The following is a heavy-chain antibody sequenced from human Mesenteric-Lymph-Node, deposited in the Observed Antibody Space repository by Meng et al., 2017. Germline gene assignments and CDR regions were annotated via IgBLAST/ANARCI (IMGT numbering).Heavy chain of an antibody. CDR2: IIVVSGTT. Sequence: SVKVSCKVSGGTFSNFAISWVRQAPGQGLEWMGGIIVVSGTTNYAQKFQGRVTFTADKSTTTAFMDLRSLTSEDTALYYCARGGVGTTLLVTWGQGTLVTVSS. CDR1: GGTFSNFA. D-gene: IGHD1-26*01. V-gene: IGHV1-69*06. J-gene: IGHJ4*02. CDR3: ARGGVGTTLLVT.